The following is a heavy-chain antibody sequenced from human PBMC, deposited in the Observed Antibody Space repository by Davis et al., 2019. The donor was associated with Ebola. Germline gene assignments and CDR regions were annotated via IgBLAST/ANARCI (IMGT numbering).Heavy chain of an antibody. D-gene: IGHD6-19*01. CDR2: IGGGGDDT. J-gene: IGHJ6*02. CDR1: GFTFNYYA. V-gene: IGHV3-23*01. CDR3: ARDRYSSGWTYYYYGMDV. Sequence: GGSLRLSCAASGFTFNYYAMSWVRQAPGKVLEWVSLIGGGGDDTYYPDSVKGRFTISRDNSRNMLFLQMNSLRAEDTAVYYCARDRYSSGWTYYYYGMDVWGQGTTVTVSS.